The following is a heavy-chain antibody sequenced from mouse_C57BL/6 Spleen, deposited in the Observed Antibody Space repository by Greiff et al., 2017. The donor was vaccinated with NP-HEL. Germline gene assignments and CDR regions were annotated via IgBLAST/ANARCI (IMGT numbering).Heavy chain of an antibody. Sequence: VQLQQSGPELVKPGASVKIPCKASGYTFTDYNMDWVKQSHGKSLEWIGDINPNNGGTIYNQKFKGKATLTVDKSSSTAYMELRSLTSEDTAVYYCARGENYDYEGWFAYWGQGTLVTVSA. CDR1: GYTFTDYN. D-gene: IGHD2-4*01. CDR3: ARGENYDYEGWFAY. CDR2: INPNNGGT. J-gene: IGHJ3*01. V-gene: IGHV1-18*01.